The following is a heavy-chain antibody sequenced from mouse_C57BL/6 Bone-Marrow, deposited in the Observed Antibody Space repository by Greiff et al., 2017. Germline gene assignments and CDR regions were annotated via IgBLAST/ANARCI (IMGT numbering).Heavy chain of an antibody. D-gene: IGHD1-1*01. CDR3: AREDWLLRSYFDY. CDR1: GYTFTSYG. Sequence: QVQLQQSGAELARPGASVKLSCKASGYTFTSYGISWVKQRTGQGLEWIGEIYPRSGNTYYNEKFKGKATLTADKSSSTAYMERRSLTSEDSAVYFCAREDWLLRSYFDYWGQGTTLTVSS. J-gene: IGHJ2*01. V-gene: IGHV1-81*01. CDR2: IYPRSGNT.